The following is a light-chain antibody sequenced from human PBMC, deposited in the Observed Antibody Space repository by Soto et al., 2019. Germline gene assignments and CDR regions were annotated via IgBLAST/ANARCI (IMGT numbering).Light chain of an antibody. CDR2: EAT. J-gene: IGKJ2*01. Sequence: DIQMTQSPSTLSASEGDRVTITCRASESIINWLAWYQQKPGKAPKVLIYEATSLESGVTSRFSGSASGTEFTLTISSLQPDDFATYYCQQYNSYPYSFGQGTKLEIK. V-gene: IGKV1-5*03. CDR1: ESIINW. CDR3: QQYNSYPYS.